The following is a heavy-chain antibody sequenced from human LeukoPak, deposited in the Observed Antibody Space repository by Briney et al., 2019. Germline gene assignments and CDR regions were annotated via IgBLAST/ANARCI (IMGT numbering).Heavy chain of an antibody. CDR1: GGSISSYY. CDR3: ARYIRVTANYWYFDL. CDR2: IYYSGST. J-gene: IGHJ2*01. D-gene: IGHD2-21*02. V-gene: IGHV4-59*12. Sequence: PSETLSLTCTVSGGSISSYYWSWIRQPPGKGLEWIGYIYYSGSTNYNPSLKSRVTISVDTSKNQFSLKLSSVTAADTAVYYCARYIRVTANYWYFDLWGRGTLVTVSS.